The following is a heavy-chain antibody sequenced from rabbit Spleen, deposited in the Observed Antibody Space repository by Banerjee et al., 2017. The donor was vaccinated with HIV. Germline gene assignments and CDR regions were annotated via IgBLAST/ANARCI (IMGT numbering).Heavy chain of an antibody. V-gene: IGHV1S40*01. CDR2: INAVTGKA. D-gene: IGHD2-1*01. CDR1: GFSFSTSDY. CDR3: ARGSAAMTMVITGFYFKL. Sequence: QSLEESGGDLVKPGASLTLTCTASGFSFSTSDYMCWVRQAPGKGLEWIACINAVTGKAVYANWAKGRFPFSKTSSTTVTLQMTSLTAADTATYFCARGSAAMTMVITGFYFKLWGPGTLVTVS. J-gene: IGHJ4*01.